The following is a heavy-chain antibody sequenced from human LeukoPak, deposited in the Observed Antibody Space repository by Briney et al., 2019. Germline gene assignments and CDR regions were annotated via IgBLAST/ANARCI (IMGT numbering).Heavy chain of an antibody. J-gene: IGHJ4*02. V-gene: IGHV3-23*01. CDR3: AKGTPLTAYTSGWSNNCFDY. CDR1: GFSCRDYA. Sequence: GGSLRLSCAASGFSCRDYAMTWARHAPRKGREWVSTVSGGAEATYYADSVEGRFAIHRDKSKCALYLQMNSLRAEDTAIYYCAKGTPLTAYTSGWSNNCFDYWGQGTLVTVSS. CDR2: VSGGAEAT. D-gene: IGHD6-19*01.